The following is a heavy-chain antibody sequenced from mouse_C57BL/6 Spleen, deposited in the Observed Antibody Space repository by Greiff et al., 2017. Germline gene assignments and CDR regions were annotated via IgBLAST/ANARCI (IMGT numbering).Heavy chain of an antibody. CDR1: GYTFTDYE. CDR3: TSYYANENYFDD. V-gene: IGHV1-15*01. D-gene: IGHD2-1*01. CDR2: IDPETGGT. Sequence: QVQLQQSGAELVRPGASVTLSCKASGYTFTDYEMHWVKQTPVHGLEWIGAIDPETGGTAYNQKFKGKAILTADKSSSTAYMELRSLTSEDSAVYYCTSYYANENYFDDWGQGTTLTVSS. J-gene: IGHJ2*01.